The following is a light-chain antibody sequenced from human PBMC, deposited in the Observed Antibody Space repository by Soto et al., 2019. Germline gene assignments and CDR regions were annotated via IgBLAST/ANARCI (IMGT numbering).Light chain of an antibody. J-gene: IGLJ2*01. CDR3: QSYASSVSKVV. Sequence: QSVLTQPPSVSGAPGQRVTISCTGSISNIGAGYDVHWYQQLPGTAPKLLIYGNSNRPSGVPDRFSGSKSGTSASLAITGLQAEDEADYYCQSYASSVSKVVFGGGTKLTVL. V-gene: IGLV1-40*01. CDR1: ISNIGAGYD. CDR2: GNS.